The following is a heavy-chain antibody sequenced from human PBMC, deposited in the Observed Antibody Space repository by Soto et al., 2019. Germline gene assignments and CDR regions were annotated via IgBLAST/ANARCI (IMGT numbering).Heavy chain of an antibody. V-gene: IGHV3-23*01. CDR3: AKDPSNYDFWSGYYTWHWFDP. D-gene: IGHD3-3*01. CDR2: ISGSGGST. J-gene: IGHJ5*02. CDR1: GFTFSSYA. Sequence: GGSLRLSCAASGFTFSSYAMSWVRQAPGKGLEWVSAISGSGGSTYYADSVKGRFTISRDNSKNTLYLQMNSLRAEDTAVYYCAKDPSNYDFWSGYYTWHWFDPWGQGTLVTVSS.